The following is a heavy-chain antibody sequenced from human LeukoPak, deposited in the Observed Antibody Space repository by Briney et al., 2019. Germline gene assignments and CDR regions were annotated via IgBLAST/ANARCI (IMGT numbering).Heavy chain of an antibody. CDR1: GLTFYTYA. J-gene: IGHJ6*02. CDR3: ARDSSSGWYFYYGMDV. CDR2: ISSSGNTI. Sequence: GGSLRLSCAVSGLTFYTYAMSWVRQAPGKGLEWVSYISSSGNTIYYADSVKGRFTISRDNAKNSLFLQMNSLRAEDTAVYYCARDSSSGWYFYYGMDVWGQGTTVTVSS. D-gene: IGHD6-19*01. V-gene: IGHV3-48*04.